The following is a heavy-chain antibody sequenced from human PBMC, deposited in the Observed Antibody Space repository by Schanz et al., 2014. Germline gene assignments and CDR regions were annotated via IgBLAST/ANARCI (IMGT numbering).Heavy chain of an antibody. CDR1: GFVFGDYY. V-gene: IGHV3-11*01. J-gene: IGHJ4*02. CDR3: ARIGGSVFDY. D-gene: IGHD3-10*01. CDR2: IGNGGVTI. Sequence: QVQVVQSGGGLVKPGGSLRLSCAASGFVFGDYYMTWIRQPPGRGLEWVSYIGNGGVTIYYADSVKGRFTISRDNSKNSLYLQMNSLRAEDTAVYYCARIGGSVFDYWAQGTLXTVSS.